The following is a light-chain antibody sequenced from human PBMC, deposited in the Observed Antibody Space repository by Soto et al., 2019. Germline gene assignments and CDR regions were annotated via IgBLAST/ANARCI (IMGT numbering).Light chain of an antibody. Sequence: IVMTQSPEALAVSLGERATINCKSSQSVLYFADHKHYLAWYQQKAGQPPKVLIYWASKRECGVPDRISGSRSGTDFTLTISSLQAEYVAVYYWEQYYISPLPCGGGTKVEIK. CDR2: WAS. V-gene: IGKV4-1*01. CDR3: EQYYISPLP. J-gene: IGKJ4*01. CDR1: QSVLYFADHKHY.